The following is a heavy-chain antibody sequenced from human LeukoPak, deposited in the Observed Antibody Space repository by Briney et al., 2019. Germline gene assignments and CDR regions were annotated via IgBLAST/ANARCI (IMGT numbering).Heavy chain of an antibody. V-gene: IGHV3-53*04. CDR2: IYTGGRT. J-gene: IGHJ4*02. Sequence: GGSLRLSCVASGFTVSGDYMSWVRQAPGEGLERVSVIYTGGRTYYADSVKGRFTIPRHISENTIYLQMNSLRVEDTAVYYCARVEMATKSMDYWGQGTLVTVSS. CDR3: ARVEMATKSMDY. CDR1: GFTVSGDY. D-gene: IGHD5-24*01.